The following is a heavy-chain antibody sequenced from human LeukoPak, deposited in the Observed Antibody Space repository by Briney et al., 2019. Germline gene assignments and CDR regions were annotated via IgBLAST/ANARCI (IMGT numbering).Heavy chain of an antibody. D-gene: IGHD1-14*01. CDR2: INHSGST. Sequence: SETLSLTCAVYGGSFSGYYWSWIRQPPGKGLEWIGEINHSGSTYYNPSLKSRVTISLDTSKNQFSLKLSSVTAADTAVYYCARYITAGQYYFDSWGQGTLVTVSS. CDR3: ARYITAGQYYFDS. V-gene: IGHV4-34*01. CDR1: GGSFSGYY. J-gene: IGHJ4*02.